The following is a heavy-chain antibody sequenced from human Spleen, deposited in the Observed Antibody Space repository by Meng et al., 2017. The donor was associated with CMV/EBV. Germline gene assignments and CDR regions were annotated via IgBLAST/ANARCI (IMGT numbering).Heavy chain of an antibody. CDR2: MNPNTGNT. CDR3: ARPELETDDYYYYYGMDV. CDR1: AYTFTSSD. J-gene: IGHJ6*02. Sequence: ASVKVSCKASAYTFTSSDINWVRQAPGQGLEWMGAMNPNTGNTDYARKLQGRVTLTRNTSISTAYMELSSLRSEDTAVYYCARPELETDDYYYYYGMDVWGQGTTVTVSS. V-gene: IGHV1-8*01. D-gene: IGHD1-1*01.